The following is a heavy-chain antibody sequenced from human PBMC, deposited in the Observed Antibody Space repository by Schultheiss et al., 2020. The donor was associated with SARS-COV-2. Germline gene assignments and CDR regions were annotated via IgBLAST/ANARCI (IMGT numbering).Heavy chain of an antibody. CDR3: ARDQRSSFDY. D-gene: IGHD6-6*01. CDR1: GFILNNFW. Sequence: GGSLRLSCAASGFILNNFWMSWVRQPLGKGLEWVANIKQDGSEKTYVESVRGRFTISRDNAKNSLYLQMNSLRAEDTAVYYCARDQRSSFDYWGQGTLVTVSS. J-gene: IGHJ4*02. CDR2: IKQDGSEK. V-gene: IGHV3-7*01.